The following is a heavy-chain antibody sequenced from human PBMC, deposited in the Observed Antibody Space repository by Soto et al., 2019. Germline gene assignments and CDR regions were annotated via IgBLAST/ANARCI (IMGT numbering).Heavy chain of an antibody. J-gene: IGHJ6*02. D-gene: IGHD6-6*01. V-gene: IGHV1-69*01. CDR1: GSTFSSYA. Sequence: QVQLVQSGAEVKKPGSSVKVSCKASGSTFSSYAISWVRQAPGQGLEWMGGIIPIFGTANYAQKFQGRVTITADESTSTAYMELSSLRSEDTAVYYCARASITARRDYYYYGMDVWGQGTTVTVSS. CDR3: ARASITARRDYYYYGMDV. CDR2: IIPIFGTA.